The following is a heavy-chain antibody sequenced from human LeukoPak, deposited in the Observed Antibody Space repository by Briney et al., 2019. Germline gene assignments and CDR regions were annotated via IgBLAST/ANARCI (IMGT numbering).Heavy chain of an antibody. J-gene: IGHJ4*02. D-gene: IGHD2-15*01. CDR1: GGSFSSYY. Sequence: PSETLSLTCAVYGGSFSSYYWSWIRQPPGKGLEWIGYIYYCGSTNYNPSLKSRVTISVDTSKNQFSLKLSSVTAADTAVYYCARHSSYCSGGSCYGDYFDYWGQGTLVTVSS. V-gene: IGHV4-59*08. CDR3: ARHSSYCSGGSCYGDYFDY. CDR2: IYYCGST.